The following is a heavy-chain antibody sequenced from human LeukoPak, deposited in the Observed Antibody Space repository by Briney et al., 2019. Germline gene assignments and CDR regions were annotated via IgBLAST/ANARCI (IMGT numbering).Heavy chain of an antibody. CDR1: GGSISSSSYY. J-gene: IGHJ4*02. Sequence: SETLSLTCTVSGGSISSSSYYWGWIRQPPVKGLEWIGSIYYSGSTYYNPSLKSRVTISVDTSKNQFSLKLSSVTAADTAVYYCARRYDYVSYWGQGTLVTVSS. V-gene: IGHV4-39*01. CDR2: IYYSGST. CDR3: ARRYDYVSY. D-gene: IGHD3-16*01.